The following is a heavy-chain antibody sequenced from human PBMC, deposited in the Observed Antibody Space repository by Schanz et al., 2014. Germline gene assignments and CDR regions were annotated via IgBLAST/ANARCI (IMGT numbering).Heavy chain of an antibody. CDR3: TRDVRLDRRGNWFDP. V-gene: IGHV3-23*01. J-gene: IGHJ5*02. CDR1: GFAFSSYG. Sequence: EVQLLESGGGLVQPGGSLRLSCLASGFAFSSYGMNWLRQARGKGLEWVSAMNESHSTIYYADSVRGRFTISRDNAENTLFLQMNSLRAEDTAVYYCTRDVRLDRRGNWFDPWGQGTLVTVSS. CDR2: MNESHSTI. D-gene: IGHD1-1*01.